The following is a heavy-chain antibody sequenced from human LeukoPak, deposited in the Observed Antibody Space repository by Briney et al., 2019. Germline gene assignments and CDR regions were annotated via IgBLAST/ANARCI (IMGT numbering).Heavy chain of an antibody. CDR1: GGSISSYY. D-gene: IGHD5-18*01. CDR3: ARETGYAYGRAPLDY. Sequence: PSETLSLTCTVSGGSISSYYWSWIRQPPGKGLEWIGEINHSGSTNYNPSLKSRVTISVDTSKNQFSLKLSSVTAADTAVYYCARETGYAYGRAPLDYWGQGTLVTVSS. J-gene: IGHJ4*02. V-gene: IGHV4-34*01. CDR2: INHSGST.